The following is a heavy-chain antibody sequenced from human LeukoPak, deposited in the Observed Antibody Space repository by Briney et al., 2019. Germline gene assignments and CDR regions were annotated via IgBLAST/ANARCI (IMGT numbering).Heavy chain of an antibody. J-gene: IGHJ4*02. CDR3: ARSHSVWTSFDY. CDR1: GGSISSYY. V-gene: IGHV4-59*01. CDR2: IYYGGST. D-gene: IGHD2-2*01. Sequence: PSETLSLTCTVSGGSISSYYWSWLRQPPGKGLEWIGYIYYGGSTNYNPSLKSRVTISVDTSKNQFSLKLSSVTAADTAVYYCARSHSVWTSFDYWGQGTLVTVSS.